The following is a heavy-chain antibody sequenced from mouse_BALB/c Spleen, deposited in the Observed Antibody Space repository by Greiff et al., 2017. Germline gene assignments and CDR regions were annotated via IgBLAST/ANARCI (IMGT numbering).Heavy chain of an antibody. Sequence: VQLQQSGAELVKPGASVKMSCKAFGYTFTTYPIEWMKQNHGKSLEWIGNFHPYNDDTKYNEKFKGKANLTVEKSSSTVYLELSRLTSDDSAVYYCARGGYRYDGGADYWGQGTTLTVSS. CDR3: ARGGYRYDGGADY. V-gene: IGHV1-47*01. J-gene: IGHJ2*01. CDR2: FHPYNDDT. CDR1: GYTFTTYP. D-gene: IGHD2-14*01.